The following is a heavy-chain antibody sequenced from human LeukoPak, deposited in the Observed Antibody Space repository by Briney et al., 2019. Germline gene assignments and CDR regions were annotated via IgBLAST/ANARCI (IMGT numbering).Heavy chain of an antibody. Sequence: ASVKVSCKASGYTFTAYYMHWVRQAPGQGLEWMGWINPNNGGTNYAQKFQGRVSMTRDTSISTAYMELSRLRADDTAVYYCARDEDSSGYYYVIDYWGQGTLVTVSS. CDR1: GYTFTAYY. CDR2: INPNNGGT. CDR3: ARDEDSSGYYYVIDY. J-gene: IGHJ4*02. D-gene: IGHD3-22*01. V-gene: IGHV1-2*02.